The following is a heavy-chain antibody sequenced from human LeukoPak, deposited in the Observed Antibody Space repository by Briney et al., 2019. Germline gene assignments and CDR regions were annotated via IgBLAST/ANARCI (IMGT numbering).Heavy chain of an antibody. V-gene: IGHV3-23*01. J-gene: IGHJ4*02. CDR2: ISGSGGYT. Sequence: HSGGTLRLSCAASGFTFSSYGMSWVRQAPGKGLEWVSGISGSGGYTYYADSVKGRFTISRDNSKNTLYLQMNSLRAEDTAVYYCARLHLVTATQPFDYWGQGTLVTVSS. CDR3: ARLHLVTATQPFDY. CDR1: GFTFSSYG. D-gene: IGHD2-21*02.